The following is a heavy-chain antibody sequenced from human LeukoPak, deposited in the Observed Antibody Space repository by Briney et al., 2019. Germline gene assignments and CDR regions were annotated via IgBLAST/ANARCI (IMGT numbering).Heavy chain of an antibody. J-gene: IGHJ4*02. V-gene: IGHV1-58*02. CDR3: ARPSLEVVVPAARSYYFDY. D-gene: IGHD2-2*01. CDR1: GFTFSTSA. CDR2: IVVGSGNT. Sequence: SVKVSCKASGFTFSTSAIQWVRQARGQRLEWIGWIVVGSGNTNYAQKFQERLTITRDMSTSTAYMELRSLRSDDTAVYYCARPSLEVVVPAARSYYFDYWGQGTLVTVSS.